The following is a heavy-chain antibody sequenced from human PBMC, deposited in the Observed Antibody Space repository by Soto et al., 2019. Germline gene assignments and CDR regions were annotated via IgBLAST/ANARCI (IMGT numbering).Heavy chain of an antibody. D-gene: IGHD6-19*01. J-gene: IGHJ4*02. Sequence: EVQLLQSGGGLVQPGGSLRLSCAASGFIFSTYAMTWVRQAPGKGLEWVSSISAGGGYTYYADSVKGRVTISRDNSKNTLSLQLHGLRAEDTALDYCAKAPGEHSSGWYYVDYWGQGTLVTVSS. V-gene: IGHV3-23*01. CDR1: GFIFSTYA. CDR3: AKAPGEHSSGWYYVDY. CDR2: ISAGGGYT.